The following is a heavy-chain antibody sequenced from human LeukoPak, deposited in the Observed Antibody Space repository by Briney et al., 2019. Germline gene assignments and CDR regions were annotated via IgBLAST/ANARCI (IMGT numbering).Heavy chain of an antibody. J-gene: IGHJ3*02. CDR2: ISGNGGTT. CDR1: GFTYSSYA. CDR3: AKGLMEADSSGWNSVVGFDI. Sequence: GGSLRLSSAASGFTYSSYAMSWVRQAPGKGLEWVSVISGNGGTTYYADSVKGRFTISRDNSKNTLYLQMNSLRAEDTAVYYCAKGLMEADSSGWNSVVGFDIWGQGTLVTVSS. V-gene: IGHV3-23*01. D-gene: IGHD6-19*01.